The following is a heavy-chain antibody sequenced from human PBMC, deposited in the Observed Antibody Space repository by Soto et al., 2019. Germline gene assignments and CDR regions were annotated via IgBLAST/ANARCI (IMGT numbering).Heavy chain of an antibody. Sequence: GASVNVSCKASGYTFTSYGISWVRQAPGQGLEWMGWISAYNGNTNYAQKLQGRVTMTTDTSSSTAYMELRSLRSDDTAVYYCARMWGYCSSTSSVLSRRYMDVWGKGTTVTVSS. CDR2: ISAYNGNT. D-gene: IGHD2-2*01. CDR3: ARMWGYCSSTSSVLSRRYMDV. CDR1: GYTFTSYG. V-gene: IGHV1-18*01. J-gene: IGHJ6*03.